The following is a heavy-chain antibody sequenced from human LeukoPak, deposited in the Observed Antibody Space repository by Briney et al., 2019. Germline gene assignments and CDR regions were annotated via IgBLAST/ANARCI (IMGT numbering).Heavy chain of an antibody. J-gene: IGHJ4*02. CDR3: VRDHEYALVY. D-gene: IGHD2/OR15-2a*01. V-gene: IGHV3-48*02. CDR1: GFTFSSYG. Sequence: GGALRLSCAASGFTFSSYGMSWVRQAPGKGLEWPSHIFSGGTIYYADSVKGRYTISRDNAKNSLYLQMNSLRDGGTAVYYCVRDHEYALVYWGQGTLVTVST. CDR2: IFSGGTI.